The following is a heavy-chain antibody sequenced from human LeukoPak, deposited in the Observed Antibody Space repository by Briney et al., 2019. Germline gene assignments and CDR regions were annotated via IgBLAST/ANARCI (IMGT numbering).Heavy chain of an antibody. CDR3: AIGISSDTFDI. D-gene: IGHD3-3*01. CDR2: INAGPGNT. Sequence: RASVKVSCKASGYTFTSYAMHWVRQAPGQRLEWMGWINAGPGNTKYSQKFQGRVTITRDTSASTAYMDLSNLRSEDTAVFYCAIGISSDTFDIWGQGTMVTVSS. CDR1: GYTFTSYA. V-gene: IGHV1-3*01. J-gene: IGHJ3*02.